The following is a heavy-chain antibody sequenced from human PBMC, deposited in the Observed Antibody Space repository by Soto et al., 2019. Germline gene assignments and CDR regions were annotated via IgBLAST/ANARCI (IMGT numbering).Heavy chain of an antibody. Sequence: GGSMRLSSEASGFTFSSPSMTWVRLAPGKGLEWVSSISPTGSDTFYADSVKGRGTISRDNSKNTLYMQMNSLRADDTALYYCVRGGRKKPWDYWGQGTPVTVSS. J-gene: IGHJ4*02. V-gene: IGHV3-23*01. CDR2: ISPTGSDT. CDR3: VRGGRKKPWDY. CDR1: GFTFSSPS.